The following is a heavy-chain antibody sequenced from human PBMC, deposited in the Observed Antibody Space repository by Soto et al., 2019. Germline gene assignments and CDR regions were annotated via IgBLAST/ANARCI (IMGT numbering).Heavy chain of an antibody. CDR2: IKQDGSEK. CDR3: AREAGVIPIVATRHDAFDI. V-gene: IGHV3-7*03. Sequence: EVQLVESGGGLVQPGGSLRLSCAASGFTFSSYWMSWVRQAPGKGLEWVANIKQDGSEKYYVDSVKGRFTISRDNAKNSLYLQMNSLRAEDTAVYYRAREAGVIPIVATRHDAFDIWGQGTMVTVSS. D-gene: IGHD5-12*01. J-gene: IGHJ3*02. CDR1: GFTFSSYW.